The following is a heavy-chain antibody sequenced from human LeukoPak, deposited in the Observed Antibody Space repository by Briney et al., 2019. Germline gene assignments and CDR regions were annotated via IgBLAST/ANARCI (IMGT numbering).Heavy chain of an antibody. CDR1: GFTFSSYA. J-gene: IGHJ4*02. CDR3: AKDSRSYYGSGSYSGY. CDR2: ISGSGGST. V-gene: IGHV3-23*01. Sequence: GGSLRLSCAASGFTFSSYAMSWVRQAPGKGLEWVSAISGSGGSTYYADSVKGRFTISRDNSKNTLYLQMNSLRAEDTAVYYCAKDSRSYYGSGSYSGYWGQGTLVTVSS. D-gene: IGHD3-10*01.